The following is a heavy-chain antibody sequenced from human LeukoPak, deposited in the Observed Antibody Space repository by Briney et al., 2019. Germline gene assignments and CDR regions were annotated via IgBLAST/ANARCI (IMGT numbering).Heavy chain of an antibody. V-gene: IGHV4-59*01. Sequence: SETLSLTCTVSGGSISGYYWSWILQPPGKGLEWMGYIYYSGTTNYNHSLKRRVTISVDTSKNQFSLKLSSVTAADTAVYYCARGPPPLDTAMVTPFDYWGQGTLVTVSS. CDR2: IYYSGTT. CDR3: ARGPPPLDTAMVTPFDY. CDR1: GGSISGYY. D-gene: IGHD5-18*01. J-gene: IGHJ4*02.